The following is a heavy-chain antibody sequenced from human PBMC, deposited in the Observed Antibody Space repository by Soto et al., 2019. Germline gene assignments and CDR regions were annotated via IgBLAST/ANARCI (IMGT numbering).Heavy chain of an antibody. D-gene: IGHD1-26*01. CDR2: INPDGRGT. V-gene: IGHV3-74*01. J-gene: IGHJ2*01. CDR3: ARVGQGAWYFDL. CDR1: GFPFSSYW. Sequence: EVQLVESGGGLVQPGGSLTLSCAASGFPFSSYWMHWVRQAPGKGVVWVSRINPDGRGTNYADSEKGRFTTSRDTAKNTRYLQMNSLRPEDTAVYYCARVGQGAWYFDLWGRGTLVTVSS.